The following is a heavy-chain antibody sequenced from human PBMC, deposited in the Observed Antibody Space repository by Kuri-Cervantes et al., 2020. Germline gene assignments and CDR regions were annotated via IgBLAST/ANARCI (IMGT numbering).Heavy chain of an antibody. CDR3: TREAHGSETSYFDH. D-gene: IGHD3-10*01. J-gene: IGHJ4*02. CDR1: GFDFGAYA. V-gene: IGHV3-49*03. Sequence: GGSLRLSCKVSGFDFGAYAISWIRQAPGKGLEWLGSIRSRTYGGTTEYAASVKGRFIISRDDSKTSAYLQVNRLRTEDTAVYYCTREAHGSETSYFDHWGQGTLVTVSS. CDR2: IRSRTYGGTT.